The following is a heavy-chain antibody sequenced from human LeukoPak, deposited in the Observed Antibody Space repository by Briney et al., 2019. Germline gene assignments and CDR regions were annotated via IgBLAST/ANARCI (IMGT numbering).Heavy chain of an antibody. D-gene: IGHD6-19*01. J-gene: IGHJ4*02. CDR1: GFTFSSYS. CDR2: MSSGSTYI. V-gene: IGHV3-21*04. Sequence: PGGSLRLSCAASGFTFSSYSMIWVRQAPGKGLEWVSSMSSGSTYIYHADSVKGRFTISRDNAKNSLYLQMNSLRAEDTALYYCAKDFQGYSSGWYFDYWGQGTLVTVSS. CDR3: AKDFQGYSSGWYFDY.